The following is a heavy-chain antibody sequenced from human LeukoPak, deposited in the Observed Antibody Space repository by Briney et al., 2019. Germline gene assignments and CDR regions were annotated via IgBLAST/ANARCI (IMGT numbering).Heavy chain of an antibody. J-gene: IGHJ6*03. V-gene: IGHV4-59*08. CDR1: GCSISSYY. D-gene: IGHD2-15*01. CDR2: IYDSGST. Sequence: SETLSLTCTVSGCSISSYYWSWIRQPPGKGLQWIAYIYDSGSTTSNPSLKSRVTISAETSKNEFSLKLSSVTAADTAVYYCARLGFCSGGSCPYYLYYMDVWGKGTTVTVSS. CDR3: ARLGFCSGGSCPYYLYYMDV.